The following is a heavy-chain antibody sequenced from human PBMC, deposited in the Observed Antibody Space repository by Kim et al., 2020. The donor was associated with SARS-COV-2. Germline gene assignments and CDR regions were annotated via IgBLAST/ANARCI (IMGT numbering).Heavy chain of an antibody. V-gene: IGHV3-23*01. D-gene: IGHD5-18*01. CDR1: GFSFSNYA. CDR3: AKSLDTSVVIGYYYGLDF. CDR2: VSGSGDYT. J-gene: IGHJ6*02. Sequence: GGSLRLSCAASGFSFSNYAMTWVRQAPGRGLEWVAAVSGSGDYTSHADRVKGRFTISRDNSKNTLYLQMNSLRAEDTPIYYCAKSLDTSVVIGYYYGLDFWGQGTTVTVSS.